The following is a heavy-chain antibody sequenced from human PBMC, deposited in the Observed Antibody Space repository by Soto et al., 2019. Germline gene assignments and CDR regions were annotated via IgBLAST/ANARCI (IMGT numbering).Heavy chain of an antibody. Sequence: GGSLRLSCAASGFTFSNYEMNWVRQAPGKGLEWVSYISSGGRTRYYADSVKGRFTISRDNAKNSLYLQMNSLRAEDAAIYYCAKNRELYYDGSRAHDSWGQGTLVTVSS. CDR3: AKNRELYYDGSRAHDS. J-gene: IGHJ4*02. D-gene: IGHD3-16*01. CDR1: GFTFSNYE. CDR2: ISSGGRTR. V-gene: IGHV3-48*03.